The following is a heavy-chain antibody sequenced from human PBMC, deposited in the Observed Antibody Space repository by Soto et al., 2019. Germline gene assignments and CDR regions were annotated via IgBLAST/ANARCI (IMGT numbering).Heavy chain of an antibody. CDR2: IRSKTYGWTA. CDR3: TRTAPGPVVGGKRYFDF. Sequence: GGSLRLSCTTSGFTFADYAMSWVRQAPGKGLEWVSFIRSKTYGWTAEYAASVRGRFTISRDDSKSIAYLQMNSLKTEDTAVYYCTRTAPGPVVGGKRYFDFWGQGTLVTVSS. D-gene: IGHD2-15*01. J-gene: IGHJ4*02. V-gene: IGHV3-49*04. CDR1: GFTFADYA.